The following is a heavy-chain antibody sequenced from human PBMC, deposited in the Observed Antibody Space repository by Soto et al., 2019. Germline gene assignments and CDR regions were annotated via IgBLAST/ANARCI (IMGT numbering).Heavy chain of an antibody. D-gene: IGHD6-19*01. Sequence: QVQLVQSGAEVKKPGASVKVSFKASGYTFTSYDINWVRQATGQGLEGMGGMNPNSGNTGYAQKCQGRVTMTRNTSISTAYMELSSLRSADTAVYYCARVGYSSGWYYFDYWGQGTLVTVSS. J-gene: IGHJ4*02. CDR2: MNPNSGNT. V-gene: IGHV1-8*01. CDR3: ARVGYSSGWYYFDY. CDR1: GYTFTSYD.